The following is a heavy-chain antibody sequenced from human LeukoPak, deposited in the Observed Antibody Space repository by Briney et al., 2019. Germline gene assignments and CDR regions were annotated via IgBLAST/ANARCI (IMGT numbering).Heavy chain of an antibody. V-gene: IGHV1-18*01. CDR2: ISAYNGNT. CDR3: AREGGDYYYDSSGSFSGFLYY. J-gene: IGHJ4*02. D-gene: IGHD3-22*01. Sequence: AASVKVSCKASGYTFTSYGISWVRPAPGQGLEWMGWISAYNGNTNYAQKLQGRVTMTTDTSTSTAYMELRSLRSDDTAVYYCAREGGDYYYDSSGSFSGFLYYWGQGTLVTVSS. CDR1: GYTFTSYG.